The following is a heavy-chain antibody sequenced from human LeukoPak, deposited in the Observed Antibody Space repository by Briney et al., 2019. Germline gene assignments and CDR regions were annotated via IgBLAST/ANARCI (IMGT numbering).Heavy chain of an antibody. Sequence: SVKVSCKASGGTFSSYAISWVRQAPGQGLEWMGGIIPIFGAANYAQKFQGRVTITTDESTSTAYMELSSLRSEDTAVYYCARERRETGDPWFDYWGQGTLVTVSS. D-gene: IGHD7-27*01. CDR3: ARERRETGDPWFDY. J-gene: IGHJ4*02. V-gene: IGHV1-69*05. CDR1: GGTFSSYA. CDR2: IIPIFGAA.